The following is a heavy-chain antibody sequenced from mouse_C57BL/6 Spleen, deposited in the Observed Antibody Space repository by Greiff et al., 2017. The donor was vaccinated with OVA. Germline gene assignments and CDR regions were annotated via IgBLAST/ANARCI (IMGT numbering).Heavy chain of an antibody. CDR3: AREGDQRGYVDV. D-gene: IGHD3-3*01. CDR1: GYTFTSYG. V-gene: IGHV1-81*01. Sequence: QVQLKESGAELARPGASVKLSCKASGYTFTSYGISWVKQRTGQGLEWIGEIYPRSGNTYYNEKFKGKATLTADKSSSTAYMELRSLTAEDSAVYFCAREGDQRGYVDVWGTGTTVTVSS. J-gene: IGHJ1*03. CDR2: IYPRSGNT.